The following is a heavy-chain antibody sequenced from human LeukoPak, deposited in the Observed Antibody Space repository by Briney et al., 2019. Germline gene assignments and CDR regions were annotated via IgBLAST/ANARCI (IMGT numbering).Heavy chain of an antibody. CDR1: GYTFTAYY. V-gene: IGHV1-2*02. J-gene: IGHJ4*02. Sequence: ASVKVSCKTSGYTFTAYYIHCVRQAPGQGLEWMGSINPDSGGTNYAQNFQGRVTMTRDTSITTAYMELSRLRSDDTAVYYCARKPGGDYGGNLDYWGQGTLVTVSS. CDR2: INPDSGGT. D-gene: IGHD4-23*01. CDR3: ARKPGGDYGGNLDY.